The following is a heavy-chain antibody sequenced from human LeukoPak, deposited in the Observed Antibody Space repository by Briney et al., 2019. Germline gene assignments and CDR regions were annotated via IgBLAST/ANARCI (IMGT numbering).Heavy chain of an antibody. D-gene: IGHD2-2*01. V-gene: IGHV3-23*01. J-gene: IGHJ4*02. Sequence: GGSLRLSCTASRCTFSTYAMSWVRQAPGKGLEWVSSISGSGDTTYYTGSVKGRFTISRDNSKNALYLQMSSLRAEDTAVYYCAKSQRNDQQVVQRIDYWGQGTLVTVSS. CDR2: ISGSGDTT. CDR3: AKSQRNDQQVVQRIDY. CDR1: RCTFSTYA.